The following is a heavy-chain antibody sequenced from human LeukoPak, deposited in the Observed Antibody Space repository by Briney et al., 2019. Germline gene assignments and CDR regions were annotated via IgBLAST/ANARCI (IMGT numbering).Heavy chain of an antibody. CDR2: IYSGGST. V-gene: IGHV3-53*01. Sequence: LPGGSLRLSCAASGFTVSSNYMSWVRQAPGKGLEWVSVIYSGGSTYYADSVKGRFTISRDNSKNTLYLQMNSLRAEDTAVYYCAKKGYCSSTSCYHGQGYFDYWGQGTLVTVSS. CDR1: GFTVSSNY. J-gene: IGHJ4*02. D-gene: IGHD2-2*01. CDR3: AKKGYCSSTSCYHGQGYFDY.